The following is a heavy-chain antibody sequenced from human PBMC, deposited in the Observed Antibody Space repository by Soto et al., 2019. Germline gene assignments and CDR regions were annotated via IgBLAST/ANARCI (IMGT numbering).Heavy chain of an antibody. D-gene: IGHD4-17*01. CDR3: ARVGSYGDYEYYYYYGMDV. J-gene: IGHJ6*02. Sequence: SETLSLTCAVYGGSFSGYYWSWIRQPPGKGLEWIGEINHSGSTNYNPSLKSRVTISVDTSKNQFSLKLSSVTAADTAVYYRARVGSYGDYEYYYYYGMDVWGQGTTVTVSS. V-gene: IGHV4-34*01. CDR1: GGSFSGYY. CDR2: INHSGST.